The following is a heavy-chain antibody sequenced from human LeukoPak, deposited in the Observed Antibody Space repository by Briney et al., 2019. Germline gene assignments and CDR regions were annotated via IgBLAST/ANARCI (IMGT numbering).Heavy chain of an antibody. CDR2: INHSGST. J-gene: IGHJ6*02. V-gene: IGHV4-34*01. Sequence: SETLSLTCAVYGGSFSGYYWSWIRQPPGKGLEWIGEINHSGSTNYNPSLKSRVTISVDTSKNQFSLKLSSVTAADTAVYYCARGPYCSGGSCLAEEPMDVWGQGTTVTVSS. CDR1: GGSFSGYY. D-gene: IGHD2-15*01. CDR3: ARGPYCSGGSCLAEEPMDV.